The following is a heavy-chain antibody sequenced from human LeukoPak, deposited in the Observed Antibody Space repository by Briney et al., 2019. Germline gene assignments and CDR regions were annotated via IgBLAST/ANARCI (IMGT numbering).Heavy chain of an antibody. CDR1: GFTFSSYA. V-gene: IGHV3-64*01. J-gene: IGHJ4*02. CDR2: ISSNGGST. CDR3: ARGKRSFGSTTLGY. D-gene: IGHD6-13*01. Sequence: GGPLRLSCAASGFTFSSYAMHWVRQAPGKGLEYVSAISSNGGSTYYANSVKGRFTISRDNSKNTLYLQMGSLRAEDMAVYYCARGKRSFGSTTLGYWGQGTLVTVSS.